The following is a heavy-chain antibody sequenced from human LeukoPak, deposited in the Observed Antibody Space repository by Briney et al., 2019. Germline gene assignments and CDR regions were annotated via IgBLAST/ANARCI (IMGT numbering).Heavy chain of an antibody. CDR2: ISSSSSYI. Sequence: GGSLGLSCVASGFTFSSYSMNWVRQAPGKGLEWLSSISSSSSYIYYADSVRGRFTISRDNAKNSLYLQMNSLRAEDAAVYYCTSGALDYWGQGTLVTVSS. V-gene: IGHV3-21*01. CDR1: GFTFSSYS. J-gene: IGHJ4*02. D-gene: IGHD4/OR15-4a*01. CDR3: TSGALDY.